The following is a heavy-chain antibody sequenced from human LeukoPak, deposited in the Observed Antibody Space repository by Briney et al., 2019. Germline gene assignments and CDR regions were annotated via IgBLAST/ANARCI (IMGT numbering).Heavy chain of an antibody. V-gene: IGHV5-51*01. D-gene: IGHD3-22*01. CDR3: ARQGHDSSGYVYFDY. J-gene: IGHJ4*02. CDR2: IYPGDSDT. Sequence: GESLKISCKGSGYSFTNYWIGWVRQMPGKGLEWMGIIYPGDSDTRYSPSFQGQVTISADKSISTAYLQWSSLKASDTVMYYCARQGHDSSGYVYFDYWGQGTLVTVSS. CDR1: GYSFTNYW.